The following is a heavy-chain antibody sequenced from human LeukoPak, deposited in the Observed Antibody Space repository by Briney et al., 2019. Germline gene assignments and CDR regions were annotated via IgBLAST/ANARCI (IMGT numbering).Heavy chain of an antibody. Sequence: SETLSLTCSVSGDSLRNGYYWGFIRQPPGKGLEWIASVYHSGKTYCNPSLKSRVTMSVDTSNNQFSLKLTSVTAADTAVYYCARVNTMIVVDPDGYYFDYWGQGTLVTVSS. CDR2: VYHSGKT. D-gene: IGHD3-22*01. J-gene: IGHJ4*02. CDR3: ARVNTMIVVDPDGYYFDY. V-gene: IGHV4-38-2*02. CDR1: GDSLRNGYY.